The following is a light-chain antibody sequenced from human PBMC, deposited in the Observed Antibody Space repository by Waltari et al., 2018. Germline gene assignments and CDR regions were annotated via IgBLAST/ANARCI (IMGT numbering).Light chain of an antibody. Sequence: QSVLTQPPSVSGAPGQGVTISCTGSTSNIGAGYDVQWYQQFPTSAPKLLFRGNNIRASGVPDRVSASRSGTSGSLAITGLRPEDDADFYCQSYDRSLSTWVFGGGTKVTVL. CDR1: TSNIGAGYD. V-gene: IGLV1-40*01. CDR3: QSYDRSLSTWV. J-gene: IGLJ3*02. CDR2: GNN.